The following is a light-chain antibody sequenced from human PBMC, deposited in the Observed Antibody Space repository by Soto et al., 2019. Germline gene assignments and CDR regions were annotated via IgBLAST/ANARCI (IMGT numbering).Light chain of an antibody. CDR3: QQYNSWPIT. Sequence: EVLMTQSPDTLYVSPGERVTLSCRASQSVSDNLAWYQQKPGQGPRLLVYHASTRTLGIPARFSGSESGTEFTLTISSLQSEDFAVYYCQQYNSWPITFGQGTRLEIK. J-gene: IGKJ5*01. CDR2: HAS. V-gene: IGKV3-15*01. CDR1: QSVSDN.